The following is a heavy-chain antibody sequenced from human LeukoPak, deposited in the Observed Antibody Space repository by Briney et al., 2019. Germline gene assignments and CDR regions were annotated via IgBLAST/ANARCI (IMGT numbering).Heavy chain of an antibody. Sequence: GGSLRLSCAASGFPFSSYWMSWVRQAPGKGLEWVANIKQDGSEKYYVDSVKGRFTISRDNAKNSLYLQMNSLRAEDTAVYYCARDGMATVTFDYWGQGTLVTVSS. CDR2: IKQDGSEK. CDR3: ARDGMATVTFDY. CDR1: GFPFSSYW. J-gene: IGHJ4*02. V-gene: IGHV3-7*01. D-gene: IGHD4-11*01.